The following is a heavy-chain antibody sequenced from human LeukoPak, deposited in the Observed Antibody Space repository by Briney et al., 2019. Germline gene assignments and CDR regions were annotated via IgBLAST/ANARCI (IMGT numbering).Heavy chain of an antibody. CDR1: GFTFSNYW. Sequence: GGSLRLSCAASGFTFSNYWMHWVRQAPGKGLVWVSRIKSDGTITSYADSVKGRFTISRDNAKNTLYLQMNSLRGEDTAVYYCAISPPDSSWVYWGQGTLVTVFS. J-gene: IGHJ4*02. D-gene: IGHD6-13*01. V-gene: IGHV3-74*01. CDR3: AISPPDSSWVY. CDR2: IKSDGTIT.